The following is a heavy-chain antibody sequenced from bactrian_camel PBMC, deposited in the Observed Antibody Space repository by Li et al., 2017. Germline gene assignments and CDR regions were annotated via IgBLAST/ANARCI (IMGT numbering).Heavy chain of an antibody. CDR2: IDSASASG. D-gene: IGHD4*01. J-gene: IGHJ6*01. CDR3: AADLFWGRYSATIRPADFGH. Sequence: HVQLVESGGGSVQAGGSLRLSCVASDHTFGYSTYCMAWFRQAPGKEREGVGVIDSASASGNLVASVKGRFTISQDNAKRTVYLQMHNLKPEDTAMYYCAADLFWGRYSATIRPADFGHFGQGTQVTVS. V-gene: IGHV3S1*01. CDR1: DHTFGYSTYC.